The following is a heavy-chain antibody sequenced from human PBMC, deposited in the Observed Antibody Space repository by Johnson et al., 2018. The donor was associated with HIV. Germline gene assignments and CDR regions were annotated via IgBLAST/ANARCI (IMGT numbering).Heavy chain of an antibody. CDR2: ISYDGSNK. V-gene: IGHV3-30-3*01. D-gene: IGHD2-8*01. Sequence: QVQLVESGGGVVQPGRSLRLSCAASGFTFSSYAMHWVRQAPCKGLEWVAVISYDGSNKYYADSVKGRFTISRDNSKNTLYLQMNSMRAEDTAVYYCARDRGYCTNGVCYYDAFDIWGQGTMVTVSS. CDR3: ARDRGYCTNGVCYYDAFDI. J-gene: IGHJ3*02. CDR1: GFTFSSYA.